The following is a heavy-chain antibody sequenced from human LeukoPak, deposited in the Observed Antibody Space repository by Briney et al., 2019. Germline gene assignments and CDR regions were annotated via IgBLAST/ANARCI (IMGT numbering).Heavy chain of an antibody. Sequence: GGSLRLSCAASGFTFDDYAMHWVRQAPGKGLEWVSLITWDGDSTYYADSVKGRFTISRDNSKNYLYLQMNSLRAEDTALYYCAKGTSSWHEFDSWGQGTLVTVSS. CDR3: AKGTSSWHEFDS. V-gene: IGHV3-43D*03. J-gene: IGHJ4*02. CDR1: GFTFDDYA. D-gene: IGHD6-13*01. CDR2: ITWDGDST.